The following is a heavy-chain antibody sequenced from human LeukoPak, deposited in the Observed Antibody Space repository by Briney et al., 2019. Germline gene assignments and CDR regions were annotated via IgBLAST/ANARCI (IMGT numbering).Heavy chain of an antibody. CDR3: ARDPGRYFDWLLNAFDI. D-gene: IGHD3-9*01. J-gene: IGHJ3*02. Sequence: GASVKVSCKASGGTFTTYAVNWVRQAPGQGLEWMGGIILIFNITNYAQKFQGRVTITADESTSTAYMELRSLRSDDTAVYYCARDPGRYFDWLLNAFDIWGQGTMVTVSS. V-gene: IGHV1-69*13. CDR2: IILIFNIT. CDR1: GGTFTTYA.